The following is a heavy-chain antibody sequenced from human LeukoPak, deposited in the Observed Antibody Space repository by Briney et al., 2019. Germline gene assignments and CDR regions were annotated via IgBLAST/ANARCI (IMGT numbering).Heavy chain of an antibody. CDR3: ARQARVTHFYGGFGSHFDF. J-gene: IGHJ4*02. Sequence: GGSLRLSCEASGFTFRTSWMSWVRQAPGKGLEWVADINEDEIETYYVHSLRGRFTISRDNANNSLFLQMDSLRAEDTAVYYCARQARVTHFYGGFGSHFDFWGQGILVTVSS. CDR2: INEDEIET. D-gene: IGHD3-10*01. V-gene: IGHV3-7*01. CDR1: GFTFRTSW.